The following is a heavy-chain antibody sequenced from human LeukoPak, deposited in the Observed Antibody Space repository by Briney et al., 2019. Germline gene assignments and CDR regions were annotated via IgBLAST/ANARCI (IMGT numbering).Heavy chain of an antibody. Sequence: GGSLRLSCAASGFTFSSHAMSWVRQAPAKGLEWVSAISGSGGSTYYADSVKGRFTISRDNSRKMLFLQMDSLRAEDTAVYYCAIDKYGSGINGAFDIWGQGTMVPVSS. CDR2: ISGSGGST. J-gene: IGHJ3*02. D-gene: IGHD3-10*01. V-gene: IGHV3-23*01. CDR1: GFTFSSHA. CDR3: AIDKYGSGINGAFDI.